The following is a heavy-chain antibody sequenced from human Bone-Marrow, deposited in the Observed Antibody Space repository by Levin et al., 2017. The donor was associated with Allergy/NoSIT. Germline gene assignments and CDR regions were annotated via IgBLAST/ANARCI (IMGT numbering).Heavy chain of an antibody. D-gene: IGHD2-15*01. CDR2: IYSSGTT. V-gene: IGHV4-4*07. CDR1: GGSMKTYY. CDR3: AREFLVAADPYYSYYYSLDV. Sequence: SETLSLTCSVSGGSMKTYYWNWIRQPAGKGLEWIGRIYSSGTTNYNPSLKSRVTMSVDTSKNQFSLSLTSITAADTAVYYCAREFLVAADPYYSYYYSLDVWGQGTTVTVSS. J-gene: IGHJ6*02.